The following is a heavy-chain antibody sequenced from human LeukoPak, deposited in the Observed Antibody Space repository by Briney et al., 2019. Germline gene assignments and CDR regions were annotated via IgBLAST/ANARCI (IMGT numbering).Heavy chain of an antibody. CDR2: ISDSGGST. J-gene: IGHJ5*02. CDR3: AKKREGIAPANWFDP. V-gene: IGHV3-23*01. CDR1: GFTFSSYA. Sequence: GGSLRLSCAASGFTFSSYAMSWVRQAPGKGLEWVSVISDSGGSTYYADSVKGRFTISRDNSKNTLYLQMNSLRAEDTAVCYCAKKREGIAPANWFDPWGQGTLVTVSS. D-gene: IGHD6-13*01.